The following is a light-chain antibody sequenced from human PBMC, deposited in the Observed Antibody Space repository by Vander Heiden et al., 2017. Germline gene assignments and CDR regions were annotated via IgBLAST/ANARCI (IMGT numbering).Light chain of an antibody. J-gene: IGKJ4*01. Sequence: EIVLTQSPATLSLSPGERGTLSCRASQSVSRYLAWYQQKPGQAPRLLIYEASKRATGIPARFSGSGSGTDFTLTISSLEPEDFAVYYCQQRSDWLTFGGGTKVEIK. CDR2: EAS. V-gene: IGKV3-11*01. CDR1: QSVSRY. CDR3: QQRSDWLT.